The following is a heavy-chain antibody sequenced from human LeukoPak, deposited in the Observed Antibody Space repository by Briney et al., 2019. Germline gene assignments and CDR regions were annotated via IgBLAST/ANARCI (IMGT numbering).Heavy chain of an antibody. D-gene: IGHD3-16*01. CDR2: IHYIGTT. J-gene: IGHJ4*02. CDR3: ARVGDDSFFDY. V-gene: IGHV4-31*03. CDR1: GDSIGTSGYY. Sequence: SQTLSLTCTVSGDSIGTSGYYWSWTRQHPGTGLEWIAYIHYIGTTSYNPPLARRVTMSVDTSSNQFSLNGAYVTAADTAVYYCARVGDDSFFDYWGQGILVTVSS.